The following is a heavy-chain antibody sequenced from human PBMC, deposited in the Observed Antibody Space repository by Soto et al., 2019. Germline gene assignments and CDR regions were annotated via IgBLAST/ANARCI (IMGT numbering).Heavy chain of an antibody. CDR1: GFTFSSYA. D-gene: IGHD1-26*01. Sequence: GGSLRLSCAASGFTFSSYAMHWVRQAPGKGLEWVAVISYDGSNKYYADSVKGRFTISRDNSKNTLYLQMNSLRAEDTAVYYCARDVESGSSQYYYYYYGMDVWGQGTTVTVSS. CDR2: ISYDGSNK. V-gene: IGHV3-30-3*01. CDR3: ARDVESGSSQYYYYYYGMDV. J-gene: IGHJ6*02.